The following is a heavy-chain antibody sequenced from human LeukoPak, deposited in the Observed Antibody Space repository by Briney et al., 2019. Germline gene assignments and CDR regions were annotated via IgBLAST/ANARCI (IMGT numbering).Heavy chain of an antibody. CDR3: ARGLSISIAVAVLGYYYGMDV. CDR1: GYTFTGYY. J-gene: IGHJ6*02. Sequence: ASVKVSSKASGYTFTGYYMHWVRQAPGQGLEWMGWINPNSGGTNYAQKFQGRVTMTRDTSISTAYMELSRLRSDDTAVYYCARGLSISIAVAVLGYYYGMDVWGQGTTVTVSS. V-gene: IGHV1-2*02. D-gene: IGHD6-19*01. CDR2: INPNSGGT.